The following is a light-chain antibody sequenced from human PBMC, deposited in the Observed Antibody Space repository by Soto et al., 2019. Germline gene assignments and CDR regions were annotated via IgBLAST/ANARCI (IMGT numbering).Light chain of an antibody. CDR3: QQYADWPKT. Sequence: EIVFTQSAATLSFSPGERSTLSCRASQSLTSNLAWYQQRPGQAPRLLIYGASIRAAGIPARFSGSGSGTEFTLSIGSLQSEDFAVYLCQQYADWPKTFGQGTKVDIK. CDR1: QSLTSN. J-gene: IGKJ1*01. V-gene: IGKV3-15*01. CDR2: GAS.